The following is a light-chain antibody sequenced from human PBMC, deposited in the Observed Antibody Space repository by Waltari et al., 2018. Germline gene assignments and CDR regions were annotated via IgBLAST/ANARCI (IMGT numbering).Light chain of an antibody. V-gene: IGLV2-14*01. J-gene: IGLJ3*02. CDR2: DVT. CDR3: SSFTTNTVVV. Sequence: QSALTQPASVSGSPGQSITISCPGASGDVGAYNYVPWYQQRPDIAPKLIIYDVTKRPSGISSRFSGSKSGNTASLTISGLQAEDEADYYCSSFTTNTVVVFGGGTTLTVL. CDR1: SGDVGAYNY.